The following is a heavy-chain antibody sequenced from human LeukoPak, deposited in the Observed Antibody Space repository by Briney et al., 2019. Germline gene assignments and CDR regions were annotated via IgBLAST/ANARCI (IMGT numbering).Heavy chain of an antibody. V-gene: IGHV1-2*02. D-gene: IGHD3-22*01. J-gene: IGHJ4*02. CDR2: INPNSGGT. CDR1: GYTFTGYY. CDR3: TRGDLGCYDNSAYSRTFDY. Sequence: ASVKVSCKASGYTFTGYYMHWVRQAPGQGLEWMGWINPNSGGTNYAQKFQGRVTMTRDTSISTAYMDLRRLISDDTAVYYCTRGDLGCYDNSAYSRTFDYWGQGSLVTVSS.